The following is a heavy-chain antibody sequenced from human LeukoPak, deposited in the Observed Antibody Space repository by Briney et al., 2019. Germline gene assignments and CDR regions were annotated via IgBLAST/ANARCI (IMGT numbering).Heavy chain of an antibody. J-gene: IGHJ5*02. CDR2: ISGSGGGT. Sequence: PGGSLRLSCEASGVTFSSYVMSWVRQAPGKGPEWVSGISGSGGGTYYADSVKGRFAISRDNSKNTLYLQMNSLRAEDTAVYYCAKEAVITPSWGQGTLATVSS. CDR3: AKEAVITPS. CDR1: GVTFSSYV. D-gene: IGHD3-22*01. V-gene: IGHV3-23*01.